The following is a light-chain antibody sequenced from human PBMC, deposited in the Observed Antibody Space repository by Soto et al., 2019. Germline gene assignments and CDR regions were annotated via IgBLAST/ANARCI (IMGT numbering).Light chain of an antibody. V-gene: IGKV1-33*01. CDR2: EAC. CDR1: QDISNY. J-gene: IGKJ4*02. Sequence: DIQMTQSPSSLSASVGDRVTITCQASQDISNYLHWYQQKPGKAPKLLIYEACTLEPGVPSRFSGSGSVTDFTLTISTLQPEDIARYYCQQYDNLRLTFGGGTTADIK. CDR3: QQYDNLRLT.